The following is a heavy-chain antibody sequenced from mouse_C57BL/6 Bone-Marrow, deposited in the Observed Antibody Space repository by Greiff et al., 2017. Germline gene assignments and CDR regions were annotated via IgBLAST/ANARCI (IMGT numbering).Heavy chain of an antibody. D-gene: IGHD1-1*01. CDR2: INPSSGYT. V-gene: IGHV1-7*01. CDR1: GYTFTSYW. J-gene: IGHJ1*03. Sequence: VQLQQSGAELAKPGDSVKLSCKASGYTFTSYWMHWVKQRPGQGLEWIGYINPSSGYTKYNQKFKDKATLTADKSSSTAYMQLSSLTYDDSAVYYCANYYGSSYPPYWYFDVWGTGTTVTVSS. CDR3: ANYYGSSYPPYWYFDV.